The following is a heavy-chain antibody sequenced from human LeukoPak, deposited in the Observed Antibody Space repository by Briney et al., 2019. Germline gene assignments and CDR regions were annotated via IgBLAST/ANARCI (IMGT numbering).Heavy chain of an antibody. CDR2: IYYRGST. D-gene: IGHD3-10*01. V-gene: IGHV4-59*01. CDR3: AGDSGDYFDY. Sequence: GSLRLSCAASGFTFSSYAMSWIRQPPGKGLEWIGYIYYRGSTNYNPSLKSRVTISVDTSKNQFSLKLSSVTAADTAVYYCAGDSGDYFDYWGQGTLVTVSS. CDR1: GFTFSSYA. J-gene: IGHJ4*02.